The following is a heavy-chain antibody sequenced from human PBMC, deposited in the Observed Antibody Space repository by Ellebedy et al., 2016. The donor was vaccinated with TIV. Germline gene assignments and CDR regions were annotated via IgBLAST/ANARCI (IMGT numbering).Heavy chain of an antibody. J-gene: IGHJ6*02. V-gene: IGHV1-69*04. CDR2: IIPILGIA. CDR3: ARAATEGYCSSTSCYSRRKYYYYGMDV. CDR1: GYTFTSYG. Sequence: AASVKVSCKASGYTFTSYGISWVRQAPGQGLEWMGRIIPILGIANYAQKFQGRVTITADKSTSTAYMELSSLRSEDTAVYYCARAATEGYCSSTSCYSRRKYYYYGMDVWGQGTTVTVSS. D-gene: IGHD2-2*01.